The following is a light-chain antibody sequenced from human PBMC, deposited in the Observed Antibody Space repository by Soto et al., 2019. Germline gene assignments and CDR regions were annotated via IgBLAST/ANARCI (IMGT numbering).Light chain of an antibody. Sequence: EIVLTHSPATLSSFPCDIVTLSCRASQYINTRLAWYQHRPGQAPRLLIYQTSIRAAGIPARFSASGSGTDFTLTISGLQPEDVAPYYCHQHNSWPWTFGQGTKVDIK. V-gene: IGKV3-11*01. CDR2: QTS. CDR3: HQHNSWPWT. CDR1: QYINTR. J-gene: IGKJ1*01.